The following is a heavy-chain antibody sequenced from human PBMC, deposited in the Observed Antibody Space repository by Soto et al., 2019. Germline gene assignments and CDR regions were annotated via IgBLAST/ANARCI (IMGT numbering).Heavy chain of an antibody. J-gene: IGHJ6*02. D-gene: IGHD2-21*01. CDR2: IIPIFATV. Sequence: QVQLLQSGPEVRKPGSSVKVSCKASGGTHNNYAFTWVRQARGQGLEWVGGIIPIFATVVYAQRFEGRVTISADKSTSTAYMELTKLSFDATAVYYLTMWLEAVRYQFYVLDVWGQGTAITGSS. CDR3: TMWLEAVRYQFYVLDV. CDR1: GGTHNNYA. V-gene: IGHV1-69*06.